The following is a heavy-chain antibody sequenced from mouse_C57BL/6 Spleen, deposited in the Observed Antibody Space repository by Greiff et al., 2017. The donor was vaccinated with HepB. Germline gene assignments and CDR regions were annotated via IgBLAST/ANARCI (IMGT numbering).Heavy chain of an antibody. CDR1: GYTFTEYT. V-gene: IGHV1-62-2*01. CDR3: ARHEEGYYYGSSFWFAY. D-gene: IGHD1-1*01. J-gene: IGHJ3*01. CDR2: FYPGSGSI. Sequence: VQLKQSGAELVKPGASVKLSCKASGYTFTEYTIHWVKQRSGQGLEWIGWFYPGSGSIKYNEKFKDKATLTADKSSSTVYMELSRLTSEDSAVYFCARHEEGYYYGSSFWFAYWGQGTLVTVSA.